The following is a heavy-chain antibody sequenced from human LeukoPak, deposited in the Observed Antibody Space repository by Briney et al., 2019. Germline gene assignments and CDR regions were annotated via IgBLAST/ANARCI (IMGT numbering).Heavy chain of an antibody. Sequence: GGSLRLSCAASGFTFSSYEMNWVRQAPGKGLEWVPYISSSASTIYYADSVKGRFTISRDNAKNSVYLQMNSLRAEDTAVYYCARTRPVVPFDYWGQGTLVTVSS. D-gene: IGHD4-23*01. CDR3: ARTRPVVPFDY. CDR2: ISSSASTI. V-gene: IGHV3-48*03. J-gene: IGHJ4*02. CDR1: GFTFSSYE.